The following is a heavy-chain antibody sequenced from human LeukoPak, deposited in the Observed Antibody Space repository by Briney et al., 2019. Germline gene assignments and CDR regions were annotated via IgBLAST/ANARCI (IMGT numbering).Heavy chain of an antibody. J-gene: IGHJ6*02. Sequence: GASVKVSCKASGYTFTGYYMHWVRQAPGQGLEWMGWINPNSGGTNYAQKFQGRVTMTRDTSISTAYMELSRLRSDETAVYYCARHYYDSSGLLGMDVWGQGTTVTVSS. CDR3: ARHYYDSSGLLGMDV. D-gene: IGHD3-22*01. CDR2: INPNSGGT. V-gene: IGHV1-2*02. CDR1: GYTFTGYY.